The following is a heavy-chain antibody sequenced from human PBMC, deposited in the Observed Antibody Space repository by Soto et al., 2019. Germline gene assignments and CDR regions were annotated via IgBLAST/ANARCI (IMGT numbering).Heavy chain of an antibody. D-gene: IGHD6-13*01. J-gene: IGHJ5*02. Sequence: EVQLVESGGGLVKPGGSLRLSCAASGFTFSSYSMNWVRQAPGKGLEWVSSISSSSSYIYYADSVKGRFTISRDNAKNSLYLQMNSLRAEDTAVYYCASDSPIAAAGRNWLDPWGQGTLVTVSS. CDR1: GFTFSSYS. CDR3: ASDSPIAAAGRNWLDP. CDR2: ISSSSSYI. V-gene: IGHV3-21*01.